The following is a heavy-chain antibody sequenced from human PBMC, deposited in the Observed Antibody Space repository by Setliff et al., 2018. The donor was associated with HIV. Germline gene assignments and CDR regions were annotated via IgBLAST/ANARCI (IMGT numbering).Heavy chain of an antibody. CDR3: ARSKTFYDFWGGYYTHGAFKI. Sequence: SETLSLTCTVSGGSFTSRSYYWGWIRQPPGRGLEWIGSIFYSGITYYNPSLKSRVTISVDTSKNQFTLNLTSVTAADTAVYYCARSKTFYDFWGGYYTHGAFKIWGLGTMVTVSS. V-gene: IGHV4-39*01. J-gene: IGHJ3*02. CDR2: IFYSGIT. D-gene: IGHD3-3*01. CDR1: GGSFTSRSYY.